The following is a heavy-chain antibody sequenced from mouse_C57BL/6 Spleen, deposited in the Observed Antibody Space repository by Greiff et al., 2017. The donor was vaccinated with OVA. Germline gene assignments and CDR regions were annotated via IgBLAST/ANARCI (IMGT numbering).Heavy chain of an antibody. CDR3: ARHQGLRQGAWFAY. CDR1: GFSLTSYG. Sequence: VKLEESGPGLVAPSQSLTITCTVSGFSLTSYGVHWVRQPPGKGLEWLVVIWSDGSTTYNSALKSRLSISKDNSKSQVFLKMNSLQTDDTAMYYCARHQGLRQGAWFAYWGQGTLVTVSA. D-gene: IGHD2-4*01. CDR2: IWSDGST. V-gene: IGHV2-6-1*01. J-gene: IGHJ3*01.